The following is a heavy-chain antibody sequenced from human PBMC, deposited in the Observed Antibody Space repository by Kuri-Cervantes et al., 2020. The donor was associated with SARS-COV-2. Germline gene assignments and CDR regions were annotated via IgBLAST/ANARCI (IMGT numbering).Heavy chain of an antibody. CDR2: ISYDGSIK. CDR1: EFTFSSYT. Sequence: GGSLRLSCAASEFTFSSYTMHWVRQAPGKGLEWVAVISYDGSIKYYADSVKGRFAISRDSAKNMLFLQMNSLRAEDTAVYYCVRDGDHWNFDYWGQGTLVTVSS. CDR3: VRDGDHWNFDY. V-gene: IGHV3-30*07. J-gene: IGHJ4*02. D-gene: IGHD1-1*01.